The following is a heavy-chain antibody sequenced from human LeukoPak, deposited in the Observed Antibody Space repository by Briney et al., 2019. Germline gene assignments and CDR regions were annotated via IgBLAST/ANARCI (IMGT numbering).Heavy chain of an antibody. CDR3: ARSASDYYDSSGYYREIDY. Sequence: PGGSLRLSCAASGFTFSSYSMNWVRQAPGKGLVWVSRINTDGIITNYADSVKGRFTISRDNAENTLYLQMNSLRPEDTAVYYCARSASDYYDSSGYYREIDYWGQGTLVTVSS. CDR2: INTDGIIT. CDR1: GFTFSSYS. J-gene: IGHJ4*02. D-gene: IGHD3-22*01. V-gene: IGHV3-74*01.